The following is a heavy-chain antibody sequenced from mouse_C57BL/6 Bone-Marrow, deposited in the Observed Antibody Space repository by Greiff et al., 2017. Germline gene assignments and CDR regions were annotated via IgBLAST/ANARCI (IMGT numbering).Heavy chain of an antibody. Sequence: QVQLQQSGAELARPGASVKLSCKASGYTFTSYGISWVKQRTGQGLEWIGEIYPSSGTTYYNEKFKGKATLTADKSSSTAYMELRSLTSEDSAVYFCARGWCLFAYWGQGTMVTVSA. CDR3: ARGWCLFAY. CDR1: GYTFTSYG. J-gene: IGHJ3*01. V-gene: IGHV1-81*01. CDR2: IYPSSGTT. D-gene: IGHD1-1*02.